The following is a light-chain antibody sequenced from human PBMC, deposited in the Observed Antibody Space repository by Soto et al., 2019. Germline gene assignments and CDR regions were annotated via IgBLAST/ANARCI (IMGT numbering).Light chain of an antibody. CDR2: GAS. CDR1: QSVSSSY. J-gene: IGKJ3*01. V-gene: IGKV3-20*01. Sequence: EIVLTQSPGTLSLSPGERATLSCRASQSVSSSYLAWYQQKPGQAPRFLIYGASSRATGIPDRFSGSGSGTDFTLTNSRLEPTDFAVYYCQQYGSSPPFTFGPGTKVDIK. CDR3: QQYGSSPPFT.